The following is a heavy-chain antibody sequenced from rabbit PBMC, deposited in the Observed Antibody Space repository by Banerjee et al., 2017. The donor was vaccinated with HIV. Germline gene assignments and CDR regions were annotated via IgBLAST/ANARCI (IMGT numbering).Heavy chain of an antibody. CDR3: ARDLAGVTGWNFGL. V-gene: IGHV1S45*01. CDR1: GFSFSSNYY. D-gene: IGHD4-1*01. Sequence: QEQLEESGGGLVQPEGSLTLTCTASGFSFSSNYYVCWVRQAPGKGLEWIACIYAGSSGSTYYANWAKGRFTISKTSSTTVTLQMTSLTAADSATYFCARDLAGVTGWNFGLWGQGTLVTVS. J-gene: IGHJ3*01. CDR2: IYAGSSGST.